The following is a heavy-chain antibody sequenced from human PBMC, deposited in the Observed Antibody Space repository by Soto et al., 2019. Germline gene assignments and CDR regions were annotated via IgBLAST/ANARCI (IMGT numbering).Heavy chain of an antibody. J-gene: IGHJ6*02. CDR1: GGSIISSSYC. CDR2: IYYSGST. V-gene: IGHV4-39*07. Sequence: PSETLSLTCTVSGGSIISSSYCWGWIRQPPGKGLEWIGSIYYSGSTYYNASLKSRVTMSVDTSKNQFSLKLSSVTAVDTAVYYCARTLQDYGMDVWGQGTTVTVSS. CDR3: ARTLQDYGMDV.